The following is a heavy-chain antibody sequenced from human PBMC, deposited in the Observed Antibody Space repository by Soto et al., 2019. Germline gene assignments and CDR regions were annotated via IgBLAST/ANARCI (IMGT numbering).Heavy chain of an antibody. J-gene: IGHJ6*02. CDR1: GYSISSGYY. Sequence: PSETLSLTCAVSGYSISSGYYWGWIRQPPGKGLEWIGSAYYSGSTYYNPSLKSRVTIFVDTSKSQFSLMLDSVTAADTAVYYCARHDWARFYGMDVWGQGTTVTVSS. V-gene: IGHV4-38-2*01. CDR3: ARHDWARFYGMDV. D-gene: IGHD2-21*01. CDR2: AYYSGST.